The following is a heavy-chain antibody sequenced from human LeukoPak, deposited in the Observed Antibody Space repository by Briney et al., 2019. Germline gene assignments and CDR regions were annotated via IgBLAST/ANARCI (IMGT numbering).Heavy chain of an antibody. CDR3: ARQGAVAGTVDC. CDR2: IRTKANNYAT. Sequence: GGSLRLSCAASGFTFSGSAMHWVRQASGKGLEWVGRIRTKANNYATAYAASVKGRFTISRDDSKNTAYPQMSSLKTEDTAVYYCARQGAVAGTVDCWGQGTLVTVSS. CDR1: GFTFSGSA. D-gene: IGHD6-19*01. V-gene: IGHV3-73*01. J-gene: IGHJ4*02.